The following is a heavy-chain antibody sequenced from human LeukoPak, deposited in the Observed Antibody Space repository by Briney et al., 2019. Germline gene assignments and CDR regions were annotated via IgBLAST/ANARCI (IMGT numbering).Heavy chain of an antibody. J-gene: IGHJ3*02. V-gene: IGHV1-2*02. CDR3: ARVDHYCSSTSCPHAFDI. CDR1: GYTFTGYY. CDR2: INPNSGGT. Sequence: ASVKVSCKASGYTFTGYYMHWVRQAPGQGLEWMGWINPNSGGTNYAQKFQGRVTMTRDTSKNQFSLKLSSVTAADTAVYYCARVDHYCSSTSCPHAFDIWGQGTMVTVSS. D-gene: IGHD2-2*01.